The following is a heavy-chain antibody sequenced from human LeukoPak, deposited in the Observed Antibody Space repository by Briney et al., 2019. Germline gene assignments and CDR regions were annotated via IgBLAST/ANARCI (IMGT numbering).Heavy chain of an antibody. D-gene: IGHD2-15*01. CDR2: INHSGST. V-gene: IGHV4-34*09. CDR3: ARDPAYCSGGSCYTI. Sequence: PSETLSLACAVYGGSFSDYYWSWIRQPPGKGLEWIGEINHSGSTYYNPSLKSRVTISVDTSKSQFSLKLSSVIAADTAVYYCARDPAYCSGGSCYTIWGQGTLVTVSS. CDR1: GGSFSDYY. J-gene: IGHJ4*02.